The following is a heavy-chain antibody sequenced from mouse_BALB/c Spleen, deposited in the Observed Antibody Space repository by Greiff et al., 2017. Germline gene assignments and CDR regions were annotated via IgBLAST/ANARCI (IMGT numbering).Heavy chain of an antibody. V-gene: IGHV2-4-1*01. CDR3: ALYYRYGEAWFAY. CDR2: IWSGGST. Sequence: QVQLKESGPGLVQPSQSLSITCTVSGFSLTSYGVHWVRQSPGKGLEWLGVIWSGGSTDYNAAFISRLSISKDNSKSQVFFKMNSLQADDTAIYYCALYYRYGEAWFAYWGQGTLVTVSA. CDR1: GFSLTSYG. J-gene: IGHJ3*01. D-gene: IGHD2-14*01.